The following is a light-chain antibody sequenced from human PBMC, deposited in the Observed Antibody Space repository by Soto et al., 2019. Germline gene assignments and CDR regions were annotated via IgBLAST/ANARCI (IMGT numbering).Light chain of an antibody. CDR3: CSFAGSYTWV. CDR2: DVS. Sequence: QSVLTQPRSVSGSPGQSVTISCTGTSSDVGDYNSVSWYQQHPSKAPRLMIYDVSERPSGVPDRFFGSKSGSTASLTISGLQAEDEADYYCCSFAGSYTWVFGGGTQLTVL. J-gene: IGLJ3*02. CDR1: SSDVGDYNS. V-gene: IGLV2-11*01.